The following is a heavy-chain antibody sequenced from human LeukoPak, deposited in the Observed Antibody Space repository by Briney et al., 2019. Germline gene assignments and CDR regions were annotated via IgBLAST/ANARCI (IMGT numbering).Heavy chain of an antibody. D-gene: IGHD2-15*01. V-gene: IGHV3-23*01. CDR3: AKNLYCGGGSCYPSALGMDV. CDR2: ISGSGNRT. J-gene: IGHJ6*02. CDR1: GFTFSSYA. Sequence: PGGSLRLSCAASGFTFSSYAMSWVRQAPGKGLEWVSSISGSGNRTYYADSVKGRFTISRDNSKNTLFLQMSSLRAEDTAVYYCAKNLYCGGGSCYPSALGMDVWGQGTTVTVSS.